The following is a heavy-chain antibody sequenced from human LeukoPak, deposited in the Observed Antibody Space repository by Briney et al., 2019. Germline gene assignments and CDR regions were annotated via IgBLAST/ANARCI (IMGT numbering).Heavy chain of an antibody. CDR1: GGSVSSGSYF. D-gene: IGHD3-9*01. Sequence: PSETLSLTCTVSGGSVSSGSYFWSWIRQAPGKGLEWIGYIYYSGSTNYNSSLKSRVTISLDTSKNQFSLKLSSVTAADTAVCYCARGTLTGRVVYLDYWGQGTLVTVSS. V-gene: IGHV4-61*01. CDR3: ARGTLTGRVVYLDY. J-gene: IGHJ4*02. CDR2: IYYSGST.